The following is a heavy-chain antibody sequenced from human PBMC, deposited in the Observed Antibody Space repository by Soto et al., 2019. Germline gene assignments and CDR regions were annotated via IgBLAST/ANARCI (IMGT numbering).Heavy chain of an antibody. CDR1: GCTFISYA. V-gene: IGHV1-69*06. CDR3: ARADFWSGYYSMYYYGLDV. CDR2: ISPIFGTA. D-gene: IGHD3-3*01. J-gene: IGHJ6*02. Sequence: ASVKVSCKASGCTFISYAISWVRQAPGQGXEWMGGISPIFGTANYAQKFHGRVTLTADKSTSTAYMELSSLRSEDTAVYYCARADFWSGYYSMYYYGLDVWGQGTTVTVSS.